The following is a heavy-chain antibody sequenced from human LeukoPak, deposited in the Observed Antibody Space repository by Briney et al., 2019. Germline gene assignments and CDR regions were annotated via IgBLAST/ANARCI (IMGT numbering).Heavy chain of an antibody. CDR2: IRSDGSKE. V-gene: IGHV3-30*02. CDR1: GFTFSGYG. CDR3: AKGYGYHFDY. D-gene: IGHD5-18*01. J-gene: IGHJ4*02. Sequence: GGSLRLTCAASGFTFSGYGIHWVRQAPGKGLEWVAFIRSDGSKEFYADSVKGRFTISRDNSKNTLYLQVNSLRVEDTAVYYCAKGYGYHFDYWGQGTLVIVSS.